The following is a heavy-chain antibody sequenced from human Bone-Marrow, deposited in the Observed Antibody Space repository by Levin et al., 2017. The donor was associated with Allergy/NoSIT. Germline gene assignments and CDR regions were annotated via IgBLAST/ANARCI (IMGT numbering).Heavy chain of an antibody. CDR3: ARGFDYYDSSGYYSGWFDP. V-gene: IGHV4-4*07. J-gene: IGHJ5*02. CDR1: GGSISSYY. Sequence: TSETLSLTCTVSGGSISSYYWSWIRQPAGKGLEWIGRIYTSGSTNYNPSLKSRVTMSVDTSKNQFSLKLSSVTAADTAVYYCARGFDYYDSSGYYSGWFDPWGQGTLVTVSS. D-gene: IGHD3-22*01. CDR2: IYTSGST.